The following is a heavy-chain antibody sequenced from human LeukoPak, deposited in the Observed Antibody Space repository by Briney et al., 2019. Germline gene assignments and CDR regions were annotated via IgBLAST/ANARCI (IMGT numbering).Heavy chain of an antibody. V-gene: IGHV4-39*07. D-gene: IGHD6-19*01. CDR3: ARPKYVTVASYYFDY. CDR1: GGSISSSSYY. Sequence: SETLSLTCTVSGGSISSSSYYWGWIRQPPGKGLEWIGESNHSGSTNYNPPLKSRVTISVDTSKNQFSLRLSSVTAADTAVYYCARPKYVTVASYYFDYWGQGTLVTVSS. J-gene: IGHJ4*02. CDR2: SNHSGST.